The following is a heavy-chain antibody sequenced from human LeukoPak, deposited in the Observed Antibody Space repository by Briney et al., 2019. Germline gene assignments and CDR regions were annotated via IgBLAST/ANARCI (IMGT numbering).Heavy chain of an antibody. Sequence: GGFLRLSCAASGFIFNNYGLIWVRQAPGKGLEWVSAISNDGGGTQYAEFVKGRFTISRDNSKNTLFLQMNSLRAEDTALYYCAKGSSGYFADLWGQGTLVTVSS. CDR2: ISNDGGGT. CDR3: AKGSSGYFADL. D-gene: IGHD3-22*01. J-gene: IGHJ5*02. V-gene: IGHV3-23*01. CDR1: GFIFNNYG.